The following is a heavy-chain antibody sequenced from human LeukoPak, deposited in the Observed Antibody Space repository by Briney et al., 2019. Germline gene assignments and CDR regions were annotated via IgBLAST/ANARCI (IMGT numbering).Heavy chain of an antibody. D-gene: IGHD3-10*01. Sequence: TGGSLRLSCAASGFTFSSYAMSWVRQAPGKGLEWVTAISGSGRSTYYADSAKGRFTISRDNSKNTLYLQMNSLRAEDTAVYYWAKDAPTGGKNGDQRGQGTLVTVSS. CDR2: ISGSGRST. CDR3: AKDAPTGGKNGDQ. V-gene: IGHV3-23*01. J-gene: IGHJ4*02. CDR1: GFTFSSYA.